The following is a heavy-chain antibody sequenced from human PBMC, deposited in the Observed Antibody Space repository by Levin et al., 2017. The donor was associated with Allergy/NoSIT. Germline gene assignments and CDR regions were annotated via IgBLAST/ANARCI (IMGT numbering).Heavy chain of an antibody. CDR3: ARGPPYYYDSSGYYPFDY. D-gene: IGHD3-22*01. CDR2: ISSSSSYI. V-gene: IGHV3-21*01. J-gene: IGHJ4*02. CDR1: GFTFSSYS. Sequence: PGESLKISCAASGFTFSSYSMNWVRQAPGKGLEWVSSISSSSSYIYYADSVKGRFTISRDNAKNSLYLQMNSLRAEDTAVYYCARGPPYYYDSSGYYPFDYWGQGTLVTVSS.